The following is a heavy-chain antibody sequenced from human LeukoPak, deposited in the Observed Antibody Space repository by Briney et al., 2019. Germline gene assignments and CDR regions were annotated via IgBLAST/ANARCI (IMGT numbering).Heavy chain of an antibody. CDR3: AREYFDWLVHPGMDV. J-gene: IGHJ6*02. CDR2: ISYDGSNK. CDR1: GFTFSSYA. V-gene: IGHV3-30-3*01. D-gene: IGHD3-9*01. Sequence: GGSLRLSCAASGFTFSSYAMSWVRQAPGKGLEWVAVISYDGSNKYYADSVKGRFTISRDNSKNTLYLQMNSLRAEDTAVYYCAREYFDWLVHPGMDVWGQGTTVTVSS.